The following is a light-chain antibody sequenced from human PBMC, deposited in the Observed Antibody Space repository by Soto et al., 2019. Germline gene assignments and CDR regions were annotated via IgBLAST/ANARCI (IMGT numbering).Light chain of an antibody. Sequence: QCALTQPASVSGSPGQSITISCTGTSSDVGGYNYVSWYQQHPGKAPKFMIYDVSNRPSGVSNRFSGSKSGNTASLTISGLQAEDVADYYCCSYTTSNTRQIVFGTGTKLTVL. CDR1: SSDVGGYNY. J-gene: IGLJ1*01. V-gene: IGLV2-14*01. CDR3: CSYTTSNTRQIV. CDR2: DVS.